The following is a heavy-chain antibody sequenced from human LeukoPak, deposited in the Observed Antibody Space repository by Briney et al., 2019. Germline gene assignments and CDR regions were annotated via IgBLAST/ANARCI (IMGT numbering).Heavy chain of an antibody. CDR1: GGSISSYY. D-gene: IGHD6-13*01. V-gene: IGHV4-59*08. Sequence: SETLSLTCTVSGGSISSYYWSWIRQPPGKGLEWIGYIYYSGSTNYNPSLKSRVTISVDTSKNQFSLKLSSVTAADTAVYYCASGYSSSWYYFDYWGQGTLVTVSS. J-gene: IGHJ4*02. CDR2: IYYSGST. CDR3: ASGYSSSWYYFDY.